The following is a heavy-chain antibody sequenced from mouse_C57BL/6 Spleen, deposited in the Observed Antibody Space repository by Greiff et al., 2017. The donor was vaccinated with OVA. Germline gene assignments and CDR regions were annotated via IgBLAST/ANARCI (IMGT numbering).Heavy chain of an antibody. D-gene: IGHD3-3*01. CDR2: INPYNGGT. Sequence: EVQLQQSGPVLVKPGASVKMSCKASGYTFTDYYMNWVKQSHGKSLEWIGVINPYNGGTSYNQKFKGKATLTVDKSSSTAYMELNSLTSEDSAVYYCARGLETSYFDYWGQGTTLTVSS. J-gene: IGHJ2*01. V-gene: IGHV1-19*01. CDR1: GYTFTDYY. CDR3: ARGLETSYFDY.